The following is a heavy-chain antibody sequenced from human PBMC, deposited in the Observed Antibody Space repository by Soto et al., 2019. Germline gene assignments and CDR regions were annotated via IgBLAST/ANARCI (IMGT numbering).Heavy chain of an antibody. J-gene: IGHJ4*02. Sequence: ASETLSLTCTVSGGSISSGGYYWSWIRQHPGKGLEWIGYIYYSGSTYYNPSLKSRVTISVDTSKNQFSLKLSSVTAADTAVYYCARAGRRSSNWYPPPVPYFDYWGQGTLVTVSS. V-gene: IGHV4-31*03. CDR1: GGSISSGGYY. CDR2: IYYSGST. D-gene: IGHD6-13*01. CDR3: ARAGRRSSNWYPPPVPYFDY.